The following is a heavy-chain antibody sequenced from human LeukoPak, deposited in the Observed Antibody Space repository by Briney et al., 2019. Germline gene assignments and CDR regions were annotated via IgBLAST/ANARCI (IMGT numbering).Heavy chain of an antibody. CDR3: AKDGSGSYWSASDY. J-gene: IGHJ4*02. V-gene: IGHV3-23*01. D-gene: IGHD3-10*01. CDR1: VFPFRSYA. Sequence: AGGPLRLPCAPSVFPFRSYAIRGVRQARGKGVEGGSPISGSGGSTYYAESVNGRFTIYRDNSKNTLYLQMNSLRAEDTAVYYCAKDGSGSYWSASDYWGQGTLVTVSS. CDR2: ISGSGGST.